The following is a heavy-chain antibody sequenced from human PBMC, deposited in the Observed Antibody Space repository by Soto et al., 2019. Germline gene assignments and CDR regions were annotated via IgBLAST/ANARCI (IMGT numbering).Heavy chain of an antibody. V-gene: IGHV3-74*01. CDR3: ARGLPIHSSSWYSAFDI. J-gene: IGHJ3*02. CDR2: INSDGSST. Sequence: EVQLVESGGGLVQPGGSLRLSCVASGFTFSSYWMHWVRQAPGKGLVWVSRINSDGSSTSYADSVKGRFTISRDNAKNTLYLQMNSLRAEDTAVYYCARGLPIHSSSWYSAFDIWGQGTMVTVSS. CDR1: GFTFSSYW. D-gene: IGHD6-13*01.